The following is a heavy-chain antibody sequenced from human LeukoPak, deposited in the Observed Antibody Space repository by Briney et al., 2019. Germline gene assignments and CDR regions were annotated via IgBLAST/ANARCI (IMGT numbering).Heavy chain of an antibody. V-gene: IGHV3-74*01. D-gene: IGHD2-21*02. J-gene: IGHJ4*01. CDR3: ARELPREVTLDY. Sequence: GSLRLSCAVSGFTFISYGMQWVRQAPGKGLAWVSRINTDGSSTTYADSVKGRFTISRDNAKNTLYLQMNSLRAEDTAVYYCARELPREVTLDYWGQGTLVTVSS. CDR1: GFTFISYG. CDR2: INTDGSST.